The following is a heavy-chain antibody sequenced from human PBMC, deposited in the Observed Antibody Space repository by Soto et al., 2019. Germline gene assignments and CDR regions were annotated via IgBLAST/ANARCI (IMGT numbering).Heavy chain of an antibody. CDR2: IYYSGST. CDR3: ARHKTYYGSGSPFDWFDP. Sequence: PSETLSLTCTVSGGSISSSSYYWGWIRQPPGKGLEWIGSIYYSGSTYYNPSLKSRVTISVDTSKNQFSLKLSSVTAADTAVYYFARHKTYYGSGSPFDWFDPWGQGTLVTVSS. D-gene: IGHD3-10*01. CDR1: GGSISSSSYY. V-gene: IGHV4-39*01. J-gene: IGHJ5*02.